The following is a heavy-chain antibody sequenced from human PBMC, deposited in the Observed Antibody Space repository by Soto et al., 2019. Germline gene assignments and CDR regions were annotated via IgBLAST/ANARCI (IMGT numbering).Heavy chain of an antibody. V-gene: IGHV1-8*01. Sequence: APVKVSCKASGYTFTSYDINWVRQATGQGLEWRGWMNPNSGNTGYAQKFQGRVTMTRNTSISTAYMELSSLRSEDTAVYYCARVSYYDFWSGYYTPFDYWGQGTLVTVSS. J-gene: IGHJ4*02. D-gene: IGHD3-3*01. CDR3: ARVSYYDFWSGYYTPFDY. CDR1: GYTFTSYD. CDR2: MNPNSGNT.